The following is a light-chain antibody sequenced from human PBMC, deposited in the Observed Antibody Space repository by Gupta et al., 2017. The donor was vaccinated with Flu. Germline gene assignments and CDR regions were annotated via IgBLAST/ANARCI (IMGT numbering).Light chain of an antibody. J-gene: IGLJ1*01. V-gene: IGLV2-18*02. CDR1: SSDIGNYNR. Sequence: QSALTQPPSVSGSPGQSVTISCTGTSSDIGNYNRVSWYQQSPDTAPKLMIYEVTKRPSGVPDRFSGSKSDNTASLTISGVQAEDEADYYCSPYTSSSTYVFGTGTKVTVL. CDR3: SPYTSSSTYV. CDR2: EVT.